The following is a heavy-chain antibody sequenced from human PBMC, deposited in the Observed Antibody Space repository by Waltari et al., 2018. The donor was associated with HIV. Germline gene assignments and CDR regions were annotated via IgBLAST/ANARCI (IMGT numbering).Heavy chain of an antibody. CDR2: NKSKNDGGTI. CDR3: TTAPGGNRD. CDR1: GLRFRNDW. V-gene: IGHV3-15*01. Sequence: EVQLVESGGGLVKPGGSLRLSCAVSGLRFRNDWMNWVSQAPGKGLEWVGLNKSKNDGGTIEHAAPVKGRFTISRDDSTNTLYLQMNSLRTEDTAVYYCTTAPGGNRDWGQGTLVTVSS. D-gene: IGHD3-16*01. J-gene: IGHJ4*02.